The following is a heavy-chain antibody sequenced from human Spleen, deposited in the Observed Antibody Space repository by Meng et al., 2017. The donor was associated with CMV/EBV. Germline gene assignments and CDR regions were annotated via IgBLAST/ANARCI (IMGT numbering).Heavy chain of an antibody. Sequence: GESLKISCAASGFTFSDYYMSWIRQAPGKGLEWVANIKYDGSEKYYVDSVKGRFTISRDNAKNSLYLEMSRLRAEDTSVYYCARQWLPDHWGQGTLVTVSS. D-gene: IGHD6-19*01. J-gene: IGHJ5*02. CDR1: GFTFSDYY. CDR2: IKYDGSEK. CDR3: ARQWLPDH. V-gene: IGHV3-7*01.